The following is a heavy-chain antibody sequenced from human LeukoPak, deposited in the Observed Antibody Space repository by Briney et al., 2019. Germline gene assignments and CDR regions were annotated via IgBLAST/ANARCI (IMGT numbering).Heavy chain of an antibody. J-gene: IGHJ6*02. CDR2: VYYRGST. Sequence: SVTLSLTCTVSGGSISSSSYYWGWIRQPPGKGLEWIGSVYYRGSTYYNPSLRSRVTISVDTSKNQFSLKVRSVTAADTAVYYCARGSGTYYFYGMDVWGRGTTVTVS. CDR1: GGSISSSSYY. D-gene: IGHD3-10*01. V-gene: IGHV4-39*01. CDR3: ARGSGTYYFYGMDV.